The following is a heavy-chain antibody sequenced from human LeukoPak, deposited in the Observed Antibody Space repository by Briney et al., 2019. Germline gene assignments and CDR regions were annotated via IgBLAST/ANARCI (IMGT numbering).Heavy chain of an antibody. CDR3: ARGHYGMDV. V-gene: IGHV3-11*05. J-gene: IGHJ6*02. CDR1: GFPFSDYY. Sequence: PGGSLRLSCAASGFPFSDYYMRWIRQAPGKGLEWVSYISSSSDTNYADSVKGRFTISRDNAKNSLYLQMNSLRAEDAAVYYCARGHYGMDVWGQGTTVTVSS. CDR2: ISSSSDT.